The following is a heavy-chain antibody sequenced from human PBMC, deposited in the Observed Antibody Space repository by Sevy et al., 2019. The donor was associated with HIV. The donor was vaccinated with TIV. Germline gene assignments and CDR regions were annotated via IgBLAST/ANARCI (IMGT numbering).Heavy chain of an antibody. V-gene: IGHV3-53*01. CDR1: GFTVSRNY. D-gene: IGHD1-20*01. Sequence: GGSLRLSCAASGFTVSRNYMSWVRQAPGKGLEWVSIIYSGGRTYYADSVKGRFTISSDNSKNTLYLQMNSLRAEDTALYYCARVSYNYYYGMDVWGQGTTVTVSS. J-gene: IGHJ6*02. CDR3: ARVSYNYYYGMDV. CDR2: IYSGGRT.